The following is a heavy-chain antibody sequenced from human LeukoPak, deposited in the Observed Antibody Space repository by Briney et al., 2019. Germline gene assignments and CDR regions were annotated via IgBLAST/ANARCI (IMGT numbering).Heavy chain of an antibody. CDR2: MNPNNGDS. J-gene: IGHJ4*02. V-gene: IGHV1-8*03. CDR1: GYTFTNYH. Sequence: GASVKVSCKASGYTFTNYHINWVRQATGQGLEWMGWMNPNNGDSGYAQKFQGRVTITRDTSISTSYMELRSLRSDDTAVYFCARTTSFTASGYHYWGQGTLVTVSS. D-gene: IGHD6-25*01. CDR3: ARTTSFTASGYHY.